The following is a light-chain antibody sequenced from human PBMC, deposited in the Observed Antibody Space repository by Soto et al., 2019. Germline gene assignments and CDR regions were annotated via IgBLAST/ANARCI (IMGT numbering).Light chain of an antibody. CDR3: LSSDVGVTTYV. Sequence: QSVLTQPPSVSGAPGQRVTISCTGTSSNIGAGYEVHWYHQLPGTAPKFLVSGNDNRPSGVPDRLSGSKSGTPGSLAITGLQTEDEDHYYYLSSDVGVTTYVCGTGTKGTVL. CDR1: SSNIGAGYE. V-gene: IGLV1-40*01. CDR2: GND. J-gene: IGLJ1*01.